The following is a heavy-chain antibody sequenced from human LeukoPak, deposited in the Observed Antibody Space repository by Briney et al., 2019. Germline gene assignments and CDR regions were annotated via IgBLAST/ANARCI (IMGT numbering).Heavy chain of an antibody. D-gene: IGHD6-13*01. CDR1: GFTFSSYG. V-gene: IGHV3-33*01. Sequence: GGSLRLSFASSGFTFSSYGMHWVRQAPGKGLDGVAVIWYEGSNKYYADTVKGRFTISRDNSKNTLYLQMNSLRAEDTAVYYCARDRIPGLDYWGQGTLVTVSS. CDR3: ARDRIPGLDY. J-gene: IGHJ4*02. CDR2: IWYEGSNK.